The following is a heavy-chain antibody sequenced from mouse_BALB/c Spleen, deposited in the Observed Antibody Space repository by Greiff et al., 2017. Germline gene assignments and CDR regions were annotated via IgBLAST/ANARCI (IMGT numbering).Heavy chain of an antibody. Sequence: EVQLVESGPDLVKPSQSLSLTCTVTGYSITSGYSWHWIRQFPGNKLEWMGYIHYSGSTNSNPSLQSRISITRDTSKNQFFLPLNSVTTEDTATYYCARAGFYYDYDVDYAVDYWGQGASVTVAS. V-gene: IGHV3-1*02. D-gene: IGHD2-4*01. CDR1: GYSITSGYS. CDR3: ARAGFYYDYDVDYAVDY. CDR2: IHYSGST. J-gene: IGHJ4*01.